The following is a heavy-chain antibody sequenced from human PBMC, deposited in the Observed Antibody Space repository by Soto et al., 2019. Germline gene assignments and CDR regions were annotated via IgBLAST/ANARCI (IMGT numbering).Heavy chain of an antibody. CDR1: DGSISTSSYY. D-gene: IGHD3-22*01. CDR3: TRHHPHHYDSSGYFDY. J-gene: IGHJ4*02. Sequence: QLQMQEPGPGLVKPSETLSLTCTVSDGSISTSSYYWGWIRQSPGKGLEWIGTIFYTGRTYYNPSFERRVTLSVDTFKCQFSLHLTYVTAADTAVYYCTRHHPHHYDSSGYFDYWGQGTLVTVSS. V-gene: IGHV4-39*01. CDR2: IFYTGRT.